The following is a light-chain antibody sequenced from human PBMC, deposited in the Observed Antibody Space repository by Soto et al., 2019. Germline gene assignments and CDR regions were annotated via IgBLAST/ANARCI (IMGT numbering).Light chain of an antibody. V-gene: IGKV3-20*01. CDR2: GAS. J-gene: IGKJ5*01. Sequence: EIVLTQSPGTLSLSPGERATLSCRASHSVSSSYLAWYQQKPGQAPRLLIYGASSRATGIPDRFSGSGSGTAFTLTISRLEPEDFAVYYCQQYGSSPPITYGHGTRLEIK. CDR3: QQYGSSPPIT. CDR1: HSVSSSY.